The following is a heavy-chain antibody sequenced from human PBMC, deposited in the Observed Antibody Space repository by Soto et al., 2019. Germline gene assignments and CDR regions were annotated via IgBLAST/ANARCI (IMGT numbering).Heavy chain of an antibody. Sequence: GGSLRLSCAASGFTFSSYAMSWVRQAPGKGLEWVSAISGSGGSTYYADSVKGRYTIPSDNSKNTLYLQMNSLGAEDTAVYYCAKDRDSYGYYFDYWGQGTLVTVSS. V-gene: IGHV3-23*01. CDR2: ISGSGGST. J-gene: IGHJ4*02. D-gene: IGHD5-18*01. CDR3: AKDRDSYGYYFDY. CDR1: GFTFSSYA.